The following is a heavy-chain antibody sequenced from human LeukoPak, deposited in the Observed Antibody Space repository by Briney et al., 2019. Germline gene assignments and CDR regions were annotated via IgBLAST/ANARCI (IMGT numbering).Heavy chain of an antibody. CDR1: GFTFSSYG. CDR2: VRYDGGNK. V-gene: IGHV3-30*02. Sequence: GGSLRLSCAASGFTFSSYGMHWVRQAPGKGLEWVAFVRYDGGNKYYADSVKGRFTISRDNSKNTLFLQMNSLRAEDTAVYYCAKDSGAGGSGSYYNDYWGQGTLVTVSS. J-gene: IGHJ4*02. CDR3: AKDSGAGGSGSYYNDY. D-gene: IGHD3-10*01.